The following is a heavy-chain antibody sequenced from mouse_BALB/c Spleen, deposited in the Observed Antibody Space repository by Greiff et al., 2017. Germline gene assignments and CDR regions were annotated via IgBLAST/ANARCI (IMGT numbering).Heavy chain of an antibody. CDR3: ASTRDSGYYDSAY. CDR2: INPSTGYT. CDR1: GYTFTSYW. D-gene: IGHD2-3*01. Sequence: QVQLQQSGAELAKPGASVKMSCKASGYTFTSYWMHWVKQRPGQGLEWIGYINPSTGYTEYNQKFKDKATLTADKSSSTAYMQLSSLTSEDSAVYYCASTRDSGYYDSAYWGQGTLVTVSA. V-gene: IGHV1-7*01. J-gene: IGHJ3*01.